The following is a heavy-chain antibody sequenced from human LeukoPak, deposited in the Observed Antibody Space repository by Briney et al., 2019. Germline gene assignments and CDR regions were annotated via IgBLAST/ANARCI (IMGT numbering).Heavy chain of an antibody. D-gene: IGHD4-23*01. J-gene: IGHJ3*02. V-gene: IGHV3-30*02. CDR1: GFTFSSYG. CDR3: ARTTVAPGSYDAFDI. CDR2: IRYDGSNK. Sequence: PGGSLRLSCAASGFTFSSYGMHWVRQAPGKGLEWVAFIRYDGSNKYYADSVKGRFTISRDNSKNTLYLQIHSLRVEDTAVYYCARTTVAPGSYDAFDIWGQGTMVTVSS.